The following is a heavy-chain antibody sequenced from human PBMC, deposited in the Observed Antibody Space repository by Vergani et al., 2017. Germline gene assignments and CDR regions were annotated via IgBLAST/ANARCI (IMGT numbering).Heavy chain of an antibody. CDR1: GGTFSSYA. J-gene: IGHJ5*02. CDR3: ARAYDFWSGYSNWFDP. D-gene: IGHD3-3*01. V-gene: IGHV1-69*01. CDR2: IIPIFGTA. Sequence: VQMGQSGDEVKKPGSSVKVSCKASGGTFSSYAISWVRQAPGQGLEWMGGIIPIFGTANYAQKFQGRVTITADESTSTAYMELSSLRSEDTAVYYCARAYDFWSGYSNWFDPWGQGTLVTVSS.